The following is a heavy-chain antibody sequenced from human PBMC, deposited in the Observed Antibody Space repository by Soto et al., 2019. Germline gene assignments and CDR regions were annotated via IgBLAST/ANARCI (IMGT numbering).Heavy chain of an antibody. CDR3: ARQGYSSCWYMVEYFQE. D-gene: IGHD6-19*01. Sequence: EVQLVESGGGLVQPGGSLRLSCAASGFTFSSFWMSWVRQAPGKGLEWVANIKQDGSEKYYVDSVKGRFTISRDNAKNSLYLHMNSMRAEDTAVYYCARQGYSSCWYMVEYFQEWGQGTLVTVSS. CDR2: IKQDGSEK. CDR1: GFTFSSFW. J-gene: IGHJ1*01. V-gene: IGHV3-7*01.